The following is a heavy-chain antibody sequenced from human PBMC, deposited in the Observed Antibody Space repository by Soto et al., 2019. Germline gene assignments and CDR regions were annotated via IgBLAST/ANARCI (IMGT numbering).Heavy chain of an antibody. CDR1: GFTFSSYS. D-gene: IGHD3-22*01. CDR2: ISSSSSTI. J-gene: IGHJ4*02. CDR3: ARDYYDSSGYSADFEY. Sequence: EVQLVESGGGLVQPGGSLRLSCAGSGFTFSSYSMNWVRQAPGKGLAWVSYISSSSSTIYYADSVKGRFTISRDNAKNSLYLQMNSLRAEDTAVYYFARDYYDSSGYSADFEYWCQGTLVNVSS. V-gene: IGHV3-48*01.